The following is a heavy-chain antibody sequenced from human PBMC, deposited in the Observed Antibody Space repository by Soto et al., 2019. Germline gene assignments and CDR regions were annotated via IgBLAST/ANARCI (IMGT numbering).Heavy chain of an antibody. V-gene: IGHV3-23*01. D-gene: IGHD3-10*01. J-gene: IGHJ4*02. CDR2: FRAGGDDGTT. CDR3: AKKVNSGSGSQYFDY. CDR1: GFTFSSYS. Sequence: PGGSLRLSCVASGFTFSSYSMSWVRQAPGKGLEWVSGFRAGGDDGTTYYADSVKGRFTISRDNSKNTLFLQMNSLRAEDTAIYYCAKKVNSGSGSQYFDYFGQLTLVTVSS.